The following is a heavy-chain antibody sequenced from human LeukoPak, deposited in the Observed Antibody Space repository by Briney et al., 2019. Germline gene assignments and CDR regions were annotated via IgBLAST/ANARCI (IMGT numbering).Heavy chain of an antibody. Sequence: GGSLRLSCAASGFTFSSYAMSWVRQAPGKGLEWVSAISGSGGSTYYADSVKGRFTISRDNSKNTLYLQMNSPRAEDTAVYYCAKGRMTTVTTSWFDPWGQGTLVTVSS. CDR2: ISGSGGST. CDR3: AKGRMTTVTTSWFDP. V-gene: IGHV3-23*01. D-gene: IGHD4-17*01. J-gene: IGHJ5*02. CDR1: GFTFSSYA.